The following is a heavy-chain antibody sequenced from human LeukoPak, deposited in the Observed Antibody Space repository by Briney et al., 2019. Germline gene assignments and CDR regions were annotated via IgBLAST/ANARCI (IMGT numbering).Heavy chain of an antibody. CDR2: INPNSGGT. J-gene: IGHJ4*02. Sequence: ASVKVSCKASGYTFTGYYMHWVRQAPGQGLEWMGWINPNSGGTNYAQKFQGRVTMTRDTPISTAYMELSRLRSDDTAVYYCARGLPTYYYDSSGYSGYWGQGTLVTVSS. CDR3: ARGLPTYYYDSSGYSGY. D-gene: IGHD3-22*01. CDR1: GYTFTGYY. V-gene: IGHV1-2*02.